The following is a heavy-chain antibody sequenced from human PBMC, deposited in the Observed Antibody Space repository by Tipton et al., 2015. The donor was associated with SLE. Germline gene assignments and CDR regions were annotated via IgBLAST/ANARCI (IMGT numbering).Heavy chain of an antibody. Sequence: SLRLSCAASGFTVSSNYMSWVRQAPGKGLEWVSVIYSGGSTYYADSVKGRFIISRDNAKNSLYLQMNSLRAEDTAVYYCARVGGYYFDYWGQGTLVTVSS. CDR3: ARVGGYYFDY. CDR2: IYSGGST. J-gene: IGHJ4*02. CDR1: GFTVSSNY. D-gene: IGHD3-22*01. V-gene: IGHV3-53*01.